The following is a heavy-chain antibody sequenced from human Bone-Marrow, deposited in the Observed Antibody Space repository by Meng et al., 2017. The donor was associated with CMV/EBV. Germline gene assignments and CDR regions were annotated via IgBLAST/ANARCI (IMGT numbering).Heavy chain of an antibody. CDR2: FYPGDSDT. J-gene: IGHJ5*02. CDR1: GYSFTSYG. CDR3: AGQAYRGLGSYYPGIIILFEP. V-gene: IGHV5-51*01. D-gene: IGHD3-10*01. Sequence: GGSPRLSGKGFGYSFTSYGIGWVRQMPGKGLEWMGIFYPGDSDTRYSPSFQGQVTIPADKSISTAYLQWGSLKASDTAVIYWAGQAYRGLGSYYPGIIILFEPWGQGTLVTVSS.